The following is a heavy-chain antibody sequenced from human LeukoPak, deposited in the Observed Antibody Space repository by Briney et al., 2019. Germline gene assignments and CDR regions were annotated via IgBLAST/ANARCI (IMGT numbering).Heavy chain of an antibody. CDR2: ISGSGGST. D-gene: IGHD1-26*01. V-gene: IGHV3-23*01. J-gene: IGHJ4*02. CDR1: GFTFSSYG. CDR3: AKEYTGTFSPFPSYFDN. Sequence: GGSLRLSCAASGFTFSSYGMSWVRQAPGKGLEWVSAISGSGGSTYYADSVKGRFTISRDNSKNTLYLQMNSLRAEDTAIYYRAKEYTGTFSPFPSYFDNWGQGTLVTVSS.